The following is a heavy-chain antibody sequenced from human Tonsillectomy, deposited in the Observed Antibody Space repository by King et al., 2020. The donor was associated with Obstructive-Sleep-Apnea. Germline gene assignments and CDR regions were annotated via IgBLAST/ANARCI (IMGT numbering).Heavy chain of an antibody. J-gene: IGHJ6*02. CDR3: AKEERITIFGVAPYGMDV. V-gene: IGHV3-23*04. D-gene: IGHD3-3*01. CDR2: ISGSGGNT. CDR1: GFTFSSFA. Sequence: VQLVESRGGLVPPGGSLRLSCAASGFTFSSFAMSWVRQAPGKGLEWVSGISGSGGNTYYEDSVKGRFTLSRDNSKNTLYLQMNSLRAEDTAVYYCAKEERITIFGVAPYGMDVWGQGTTVTVSS.